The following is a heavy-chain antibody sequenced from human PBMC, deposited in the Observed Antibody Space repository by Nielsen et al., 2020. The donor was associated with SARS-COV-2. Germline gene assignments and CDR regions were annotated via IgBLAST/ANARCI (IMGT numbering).Heavy chain of an antibody. V-gene: IGHV4-31*03. D-gene: IGHD5-12*01. J-gene: IGHJ6*02. CDR2: IYFTGRT. CDR1: GASISSGGYF. Sequence: SETLSLTCTVSGASISSGGYFWCWILQHPGKGLEWIGCIYFTGRTSYNPSLKSRVAMSVDTSKNQFSLDLKSVTAADTAVYYCAREASGYDHYKYGMDVWGLGATVTVSS. CDR3: AREASGYDHYKYGMDV.